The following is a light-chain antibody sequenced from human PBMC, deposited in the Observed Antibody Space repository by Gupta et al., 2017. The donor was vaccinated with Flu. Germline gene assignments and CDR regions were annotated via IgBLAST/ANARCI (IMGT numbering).Light chain of an antibody. Sequence: EGVTLSCRASHGVTGSLAWDKQKAGQAPRLLNYRASTRTTGIPSRFSGSGSGTEFTLTIISLQSEDFAVYYCQQYKDSPLITFGQGTRLEIK. CDR2: RAS. CDR3: QQYKDSPLIT. V-gene: IGKV3D-15*01. CDR1: HGVTGS. J-gene: IGKJ5*01.